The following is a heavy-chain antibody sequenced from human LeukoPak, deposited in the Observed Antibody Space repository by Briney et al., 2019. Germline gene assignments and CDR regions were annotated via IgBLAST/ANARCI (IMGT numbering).Heavy chain of an antibody. Sequence: SETLSLTCTVSGGSISSSSYYWGWIRQPPGKGLEWIGSIYYSGSTYYNPSLKSRVTISVDTSKNQFSLKLSSVTAADTAVYYCATGGIVVVPAAIGEDAFDIWGQGTMVTVSS. CDR2: IYYSGST. CDR1: GGSISSSSYY. J-gene: IGHJ3*02. D-gene: IGHD2-2*01. V-gene: IGHV4-39*01. CDR3: ATGGIVVVPAAIGEDAFDI.